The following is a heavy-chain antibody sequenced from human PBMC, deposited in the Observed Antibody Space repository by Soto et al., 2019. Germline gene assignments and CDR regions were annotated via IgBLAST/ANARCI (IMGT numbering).Heavy chain of an antibody. CDR1: GFTFSDYY. V-gene: IGHV3-11*01. CDR3: ASPTTLVTPHYYFYSIDG. D-gene: IGHD4-17*01. Sequence: LRLSCAASGFTFSDYYMSWIRQAPGKGLERVSYISTSGNTMYYADSVKGRFTISRDNAKHSLYLQMNSLRAEDTAVYYCASPTTLVTPHYYFYSIDGWGQGTTVTVSS. CDR2: ISTSGNTM. J-gene: IGHJ6*02.